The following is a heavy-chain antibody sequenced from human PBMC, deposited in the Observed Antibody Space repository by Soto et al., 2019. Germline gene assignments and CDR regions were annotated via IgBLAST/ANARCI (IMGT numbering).Heavy chain of an antibody. CDR2: INHSGST. V-gene: IGHV4-34*01. CDR3: ARGKPGYSKDAFDI. Sequence: QVQLQQWGAGLLKPSETLSLTCAVYGGSFSGYYWSWIRQPPGKGLEWIGEINHSGSTNYNPSLKSRVTISVDTSKNQFSLKLSSVTAADTAVYYCARGKPGYSKDAFDIWGLGTMVTVSS. J-gene: IGHJ3*02. D-gene: IGHD4-4*01. CDR1: GGSFSGYY.